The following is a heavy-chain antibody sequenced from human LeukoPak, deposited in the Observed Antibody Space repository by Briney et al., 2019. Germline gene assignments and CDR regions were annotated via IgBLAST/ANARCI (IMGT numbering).Heavy chain of an antibody. CDR1: GGSFTSYA. D-gene: IGHD1-1*01. CDR2: IIPIFDTA. Sequence: GPSVKVSCKASGGSFTSYAISGVRQAPGQGRGWVVRIIPIFDTANYAQQFQGRVTNNTDGSTSTSYIERSSVRSEDTAVYYCARAGEIYTWTMKDYYYYMDGWGKGTTVTVSS. J-gene: IGHJ6*03. CDR3: ARAGEIYTWTMKDYYYYMDG. V-gene: IGHV1-69*05.